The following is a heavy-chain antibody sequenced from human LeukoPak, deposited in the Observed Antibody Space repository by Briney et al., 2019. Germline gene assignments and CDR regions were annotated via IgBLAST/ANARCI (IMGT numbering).Heavy chain of an antibody. D-gene: IGHD3-10*01. CDR1: GGTFSSYA. V-gene: IGHV1-69*01. CDR3: ASTYYYGSGRTGNYYYYYGMDV. J-gene: IGHJ6*02. CDR2: IIPIFGTA. Sequence: SVKVSFKASGGTFSSYAISWVRQAPGQGLEWMGGIIPIFGTANYAQKFQGRVTITADESTSTAYMELSSLRSEDTAVYYCASTYYYGSGRTGNYYYYYGMDVWGQGTTVTVSS.